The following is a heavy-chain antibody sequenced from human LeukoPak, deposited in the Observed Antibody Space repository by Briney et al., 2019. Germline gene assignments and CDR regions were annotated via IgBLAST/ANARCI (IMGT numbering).Heavy chain of an antibody. V-gene: IGHV1-46*01. CDR1: GYTFTSYY. D-gene: IGHD3-10*01. CDR3: ARGTARLLWFGELPNY. Sequence: GASVKVSFKASGYTFTSYYMHWVRQAPGQGLEWMGIINPSGGSTSYAQKFQGRVTMTRDTSTSTVYMELSSLRSEDTAVYYCARGTARLLWFGELPNYWGQGTLVTVSS. J-gene: IGHJ4*02. CDR2: INPSGGST.